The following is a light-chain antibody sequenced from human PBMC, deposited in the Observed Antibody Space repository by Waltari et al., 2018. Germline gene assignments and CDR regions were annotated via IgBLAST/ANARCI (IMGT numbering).Light chain of an antibody. J-gene: IGKJ4*01. V-gene: IGKV1-8*01. CDR3: QQYYSYLPLT. CDR1: QGISSY. Sequence: AIRITQSPSSLSASTGDRVTITCQASQGISSYLAWYQQKPGKAPKLLLYAASTLQSGVPSRFSGSGSGTDFTLTISCLQSEDFATYYCQQYYSYLPLTFGGGTKVEIK. CDR2: AAS.